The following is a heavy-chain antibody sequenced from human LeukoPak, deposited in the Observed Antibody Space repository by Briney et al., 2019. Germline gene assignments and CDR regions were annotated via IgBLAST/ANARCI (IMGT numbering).Heavy chain of an antibody. CDR3: ARDREYSSGWYVVDY. J-gene: IGHJ4*02. CDR1: GYTFTSYG. CDR2: ISAYNGNT. D-gene: IGHD6-19*01. V-gene: IGHV1-18*01. Sequence: ASVKVSCKASGYTFTSYGISWVRQAPGQGLEWMGWISAYNGNTNYAQKLQGRVTMTTDTSTSTAYMELRSLRPDDTAVYYCARDREYSSGWYVVDYWGQGTLVTVSS.